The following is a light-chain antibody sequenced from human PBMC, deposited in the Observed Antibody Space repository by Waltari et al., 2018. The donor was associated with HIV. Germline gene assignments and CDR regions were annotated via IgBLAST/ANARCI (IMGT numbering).Light chain of an antibody. J-gene: IGLJ2*01. CDR1: SPNIGNNF. Sequence: QSVLTQPPSVSAAPRQTVTIPCSGTSPNIGNNFVTWYQQLPGTAPKLLIYDNNKRPSGIPDRFSGSKSGTSATLGITGLQTGDEADYFCATWDRSLSRVIFGGGTRLTVL. CDR2: DNN. V-gene: IGLV1-51*01. CDR3: ATWDRSLSRVI.